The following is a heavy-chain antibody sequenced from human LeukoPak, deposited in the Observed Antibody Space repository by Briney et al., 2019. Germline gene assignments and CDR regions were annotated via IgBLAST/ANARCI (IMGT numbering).Heavy chain of an antibody. J-gene: IGHJ4*02. Sequence: ASVKVSCKASGYTFTTYAMHWVRQAPGQRLEWMGWINAGNGNTKYSQKFQGRVTITRDTSASTAYMELSSLRSEDTAVYYCAKRGHYYDSSGYFDEWGQGTLVTVSS. CDR2: INAGNGNT. CDR1: GYTFTTYA. V-gene: IGHV1-3*01. CDR3: AKRGHYYDSSGYFDE. D-gene: IGHD3-22*01.